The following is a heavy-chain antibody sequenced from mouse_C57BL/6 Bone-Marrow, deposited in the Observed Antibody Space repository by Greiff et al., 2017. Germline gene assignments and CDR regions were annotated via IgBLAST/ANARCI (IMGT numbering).Heavy chain of an antibody. CDR3: ARCGYYNGYSMDY. V-gene: IGHV1-4*01. CDR1: GYTFTSYT. CDR2: INPSSGYT. Sequence: QVQLQQSGAELARPGASVKMSCKASGYTFTSYTMHWVKQRPGQGLEWIGYINPSSGYTKYNQKFKDKATLTADKSSSTAYMQLSSLTSADSAVYYCARCGYYNGYSMDYWCQGTSVTVSS. D-gene: IGHD2-3*01. J-gene: IGHJ4*01.